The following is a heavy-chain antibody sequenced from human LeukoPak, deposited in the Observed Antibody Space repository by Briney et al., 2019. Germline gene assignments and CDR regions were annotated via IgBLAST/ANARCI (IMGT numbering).Heavy chain of an antibody. CDR3: AGQDCSASGCYGLHYFDR. D-gene: IGHD2-15*01. Sequence: PSETLSLTCSVSGGSIDSSSYYWTWIRQPPGKGLEYIGNIYHSGSTYYNPSLKSRVTISVDTSRNQFSLKLTSLTAADTAVYFCAGQDCSASGCYGLHYFDRWGQGTLVTVSS. CDR1: GGSIDSSSYY. CDR2: IYHSGST. J-gene: IGHJ1*01. V-gene: IGHV4-39*01.